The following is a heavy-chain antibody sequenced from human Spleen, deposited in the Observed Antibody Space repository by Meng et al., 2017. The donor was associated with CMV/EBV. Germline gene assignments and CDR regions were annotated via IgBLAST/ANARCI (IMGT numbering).Heavy chain of an antibody. CDR1: GYTFTSYD. CDR2: MNPNSGNT. Sequence: ASVKVSCKASGYTFTSYDINWVRQATGQGLEWMGWMNPNSGNTGYAQKFQGRVTIIADKSTSTAYMELSSLRSEDTAVYYCARVNGRGGRLWDGWYFDLWGRGTLVTVSS. CDR3: ARVNGRGGRLWDGWYFDL. J-gene: IGHJ2*01. D-gene: IGHD3-10*01. V-gene: IGHV1-8*01.